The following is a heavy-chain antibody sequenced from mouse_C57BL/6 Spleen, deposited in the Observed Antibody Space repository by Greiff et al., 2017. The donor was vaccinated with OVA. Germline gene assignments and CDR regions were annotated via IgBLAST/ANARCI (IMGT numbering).Heavy chain of an antibody. D-gene: IGHD2-1*01. CDR2: IIPNNGGT. Sequence: VQLQQSGPELVKPGASVKISCKASGYTFTDYYMNWVKQSHGKSLEWIGDIIPNNGGTSYNQKFKGKATLTVDKSSSTAYMELRSLTSEDSAVYYCARGYGNFFDYWGQGTTLTVSS. J-gene: IGHJ2*01. V-gene: IGHV1-26*01. CDR3: ARGYGNFFDY. CDR1: GYTFTDYY.